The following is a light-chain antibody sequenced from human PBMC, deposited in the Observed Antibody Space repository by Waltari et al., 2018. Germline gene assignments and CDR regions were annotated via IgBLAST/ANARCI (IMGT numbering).Light chain of an antibody. CDR2: DAS. V-gene: IGKV3-11*01. CDR1: QSVNSY. CDR3: QQRSNWPGT. J-gene: IGKJ2*01. Sequence: EIVLTQSPATLSLSPGERATLSCRASQSVNSYLAWYQQKPGQAPRLLIYDASKSATGIPARLSGSGSGTDFTLTISSLEPEDFAVYYCQQRSNWPGTFGQGTRLEIK.